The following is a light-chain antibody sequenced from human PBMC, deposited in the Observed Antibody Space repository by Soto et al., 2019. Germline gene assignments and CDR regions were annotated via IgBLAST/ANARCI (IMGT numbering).Light chain of an antibody. CDR2: SNN. J-gene: IGLJ1*01. V-gene: IGLV1-44*01. Sequence: QSVLTQPPSASGTPGQRVTISCSGSSSNIGSNTVNWYQQLPGTAPKLLIYSNNQRPSGVPDRFSGSKSGTSASLAISGLQSVDEADYSCAAWDDSLNGYVFGPGTKVTVL. CDR1: SSNIGSNT. CDR3: AAWDDSLNGYV.